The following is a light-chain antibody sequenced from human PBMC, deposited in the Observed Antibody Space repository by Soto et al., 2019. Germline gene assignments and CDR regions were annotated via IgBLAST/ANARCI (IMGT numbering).Light chain of an antibody. J-gene: IGLJ3*02. V-gene: IGLV2-14*01. Sequence: QSALTQPASVSGSLGHSITISCTGTSSDVGGYNYVSWYQQHPGKAPKFMIYEVSNRPSGVSNRFSGSKSGNTASLTISGLQAEDEADYYCSSYTSSGTWVFGGGTKLTVL. CDR3: SSYTSSGTWV. CDR1: SSDVGGYNY. CDR2: EVS.